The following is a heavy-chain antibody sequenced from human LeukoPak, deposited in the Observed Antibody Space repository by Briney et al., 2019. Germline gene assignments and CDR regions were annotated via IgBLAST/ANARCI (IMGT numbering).Heavy chain of an antibody. J-gene: IGHJ4*02. D-gene: IGHD6-19*01. CDR1: GFTFSSYG. CDR3: ANSPIGSSGWYDY. CDR2: ISYDGSNK. Sequence: GGSLRLSCAASGFTFSSYGMHWVRQAPGKGVEGVAVISYDGSNKYYADSVKGGFTISRDNSKNTLYLQMNSLRAEDTAVYYCANSPIGSSGWYDYWGQGTLVTVSS. V-gene: IGHV3-30*18.